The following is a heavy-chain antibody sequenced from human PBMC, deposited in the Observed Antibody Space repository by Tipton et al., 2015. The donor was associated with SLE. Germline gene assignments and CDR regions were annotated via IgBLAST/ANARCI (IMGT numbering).Heavy chain of an antibody. D-gene: IGHD3-22*01. CDR2: IHHTGTT. J-gene: IGHJ4*02. V-gene: IGHV4-34*01. Sequence: TLSLTCAVYGGSFSDYSWIWIRQPPGKGLECIGEIHHTGTTNYNPSLKSRVTISLDTSKNQFSLKLSSVTAADTAVYYCARVGYYYELHYWGQGTLVTVSS. CDR1: GGSFSDYS. CDR3: ARVGYYYELHY.